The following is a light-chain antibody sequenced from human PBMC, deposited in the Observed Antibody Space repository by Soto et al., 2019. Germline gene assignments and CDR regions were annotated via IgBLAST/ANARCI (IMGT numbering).Light chain of an antibody. Sequence: DIQMTQSPPTLSASVGDRVTITCRASQSIRNYLAWYQQMPGKAPKLLIYGAYNLQSGVPSRFSGSGSGTEFTLTISSLQPDDFATYFCQHHNSYSQTFGQGPKVEIK. J-gene: IGKJ1*01. CDR1: QSIRNY. CDR3: QHHNSYSQT. V-gene: IGKV1-5*01. CDR2: GAY.